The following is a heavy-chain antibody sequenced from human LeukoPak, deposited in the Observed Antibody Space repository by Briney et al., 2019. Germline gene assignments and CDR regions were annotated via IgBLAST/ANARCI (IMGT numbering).Heavy chain of an antibody. J-gene: IGHJ4*02. V-gene: IGHV3-7*01. CDR2: IKQDGSEK. CDR3: ARTHYGDYGNY. D-gene: IGHD4-17*01. Sequence: GGSLRLSCIASGFTVSSNYMNWVRQAPGKGLEWVANIKQDGSEKYYVDSVKGRFTISRDNAKNSLYLQMNSLRAEDTAVYYCARTHYGDYGNYWGQGTLVTVSS. CDR1: GFTVSSNY.